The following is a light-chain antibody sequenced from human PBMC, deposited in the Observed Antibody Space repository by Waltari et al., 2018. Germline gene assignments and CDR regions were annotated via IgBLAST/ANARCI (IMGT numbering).Light chain of an antibody. CDR3: QQYNSFSGGET. CDR2: KAS. Sequence: DIQMTQSPSTLSASVGDRVIITCRASQSISSWLAWYQQKPGKAPNLLIYKASNLESGVPSRFSGSGSGTEFTLTISSLQPDDFATYYCQQYNSFSGGETFGQGTKVEIK. CDR1: QSISSW. V-gene: IGKV1-5*03. J-gene: IGKJ1*01.